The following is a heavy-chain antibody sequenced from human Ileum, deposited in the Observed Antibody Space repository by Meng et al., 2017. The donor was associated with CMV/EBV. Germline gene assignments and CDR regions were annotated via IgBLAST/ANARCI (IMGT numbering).Heavy chain of an antibody. V-gene: IGHV4-39*01. CDR3: ASPIAARPTAFDY. CDR1: GGSISSSSYY. Sequence: GSLSLTCTVSGGSISSSSYYWGWIRQPPGKGLEWIGSIYYSGSTYYNPSLKSRVTISVDTSKNQFSLKLSSVTAADTAVYYCASPIAARPTAFDYWGQGTLVTVSS. CDR2: IYYSGST. D-gene: IGHD6-6*01. J-gene: IGHJ4*02.